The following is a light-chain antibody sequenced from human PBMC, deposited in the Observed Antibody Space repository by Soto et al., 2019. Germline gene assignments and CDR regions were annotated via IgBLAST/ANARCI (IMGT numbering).Light chain of an antibody. CDR3: QQYYSTPRT. CDR2: WAS. J-gene: IGKJ4*01. Sequence: DIVMTQCPDSLAVSLGERATINCKSSQSVLYSSNNKNYLAWYQQKPGQPPKLLIYWASTRESGVPDRFSGSGSGTDFTLTISSLQAEDVAVYYCQQYYSTPRTFGGGTKVEIK. V-gene: IGKV4-1*01. CDR1: QSVLYSSNNKNY.